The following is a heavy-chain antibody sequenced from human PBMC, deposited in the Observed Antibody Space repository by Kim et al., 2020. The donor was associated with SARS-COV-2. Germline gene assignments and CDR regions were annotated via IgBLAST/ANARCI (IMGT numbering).Heavy chain of an antibody. J-gene: IGHJ6*02. D-gene: IGHD4-17*01. CDR3: ARCYGDYVFLYYYYYGMDV. V-gene: IGHV4-34*01. CDR1: GGSFSGYY. CDR2: INHSGST. Sequence: SETLSLTCAVYGGSFSGYYWSWIRQPPGKGLEWIGEINHSGSTNYNPSLKSRVTISVDTSKNQCSLKLSSVTAADTAVYYCARCYGDYVFLYYYYYGMDVWGQGTTVTVSS.